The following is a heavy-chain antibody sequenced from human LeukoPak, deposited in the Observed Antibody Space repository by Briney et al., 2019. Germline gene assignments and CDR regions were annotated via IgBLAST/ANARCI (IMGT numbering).Heavy chain of an antibody. J-gene: IGHJ4*02. CDR3: ARDSDRSSTSPIGH. CDR2: ISAYNGNT. Sequence: ASVKVSCKASGYTFTSYGISWVRQAPGQGLEWMGWISAYNGNTNYAQKLQGRVTMTTDTSTSTAYMELRSLRSDNTAVYYCARDSDRSSTSPIGHWGQGTLVTVSS. V-gene: IGHV1-18*01. CDR1: GYTFTSYG. D-gene: IGHD2-2*01.